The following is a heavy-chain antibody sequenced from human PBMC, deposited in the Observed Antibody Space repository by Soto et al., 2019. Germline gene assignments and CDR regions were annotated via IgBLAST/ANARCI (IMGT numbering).Heavy chain of an antibody. V-gene: IGHV3-74*01. J-gene: IGHJ3*02. Sequence: EVQLVESGGGLVQPGGSLRLSCAASGFTFSSYWMHWVRQSPGKGLVWVSRIKTDGSDTHYADAVKGRFTISRDNAKNTLYLQMNSRRDEDTAVYYCARPRTSDWAYDIWGQGTMVIVSS. CDR1: GFTFSSYW. CDR2: IKTDGSDT. D-gene: IGHD3-9*01. CDR3: ARPRTSDWAYDI.